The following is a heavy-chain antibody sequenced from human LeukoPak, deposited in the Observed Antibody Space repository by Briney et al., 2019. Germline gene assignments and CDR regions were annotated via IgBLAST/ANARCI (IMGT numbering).Heavy chain of an antibody. D-gene: IGHD1-26*01. CDR1: GYTFSADR. V-gene: IGHV1-2*06. CDR2: IDPDSGGT. J-gene: IGHJ5*02. Sequence: ASVKVSCKASGYTFSADRMHWVRQAPGQGLEWMGRIDPDSGGTDYARKFQGRVTMTRDMYISTAYMELSGLTSADTAVYYCARDRNLYSGSYGSWGQGTLVTVSS. CDR3: ARDRNLYSGSYGS.